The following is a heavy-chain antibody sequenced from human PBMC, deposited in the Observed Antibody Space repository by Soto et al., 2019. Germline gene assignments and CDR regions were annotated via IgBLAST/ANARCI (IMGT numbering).Heavy chain of an antibody. J-gene: IGHJ4*02. CDR3: ALNKMLQGIVTLFDY. CDR1: GDSVSRDAYS. V-gene: IGHV4-30-2*01. CDR2: IYASGST. D-gene: IGHD3-16*01. Sequence: QLQLQESGSGLVKPSQTLSVTCTVSGDSVSRDAYSWSWIRQPPGKGLEWLGYIYASGSTYYNPSLRSRVTISVDRSKNQFSLKLSSVTAADTAVYYCALNKMLQGIVTLFDYWGQGALVTVSS.